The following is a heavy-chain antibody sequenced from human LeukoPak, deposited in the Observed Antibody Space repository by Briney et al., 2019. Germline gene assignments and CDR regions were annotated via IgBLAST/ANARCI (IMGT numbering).Heavy chain of an antibody. Sequence: GASVKVSCKASGYTFTSYGISWVRQAPGQGLEWMGIINPSGGSTSYAQKFQGRVTMARDMSTSTVYMELSSLRSEDTAVYYCARSGWNYGSHYMDVWGKGTTVTVSS. J-gene: IGHJ6*03. CDR3: ARSGWNYGSHYMDV. CDR1: GYTFTSYG. CDR2: INPSGGST. D-gene: IGHD1-7*01. V-gene: IGHV1-46*01.